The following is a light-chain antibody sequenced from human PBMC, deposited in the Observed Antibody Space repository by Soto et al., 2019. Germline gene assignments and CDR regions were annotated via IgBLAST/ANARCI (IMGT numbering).Light chain of an antibody. CDR2: GAS. CDR1: ESVNKN. J-gene: IGKJ1*01. V-gene: IGKV3D-15*01. Sequence: TVMTQSPATLAVSPGESATLSCRASESVNKNGAWYQQEPGQAPRLLIFGASTRATGIPARFSGSGSGTEFTLTISSLQSEDFAVYYCQQHYDWLTWTFGQGTKVDIK. CDR3: QQHYDWLTWT.